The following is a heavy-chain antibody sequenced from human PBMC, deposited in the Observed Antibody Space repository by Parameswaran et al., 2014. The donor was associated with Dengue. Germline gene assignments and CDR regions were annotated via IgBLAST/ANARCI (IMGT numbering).Heavy chain of an antibody. D-gene: IGHD6-19*01. CDR3: AKGRPVDSSDWYDY. J-gene: IGHJ4*02. CDR2: ISYDGSNK. Sequence: PGKGLEWVAVISYDGSNKYYADSVKGRFTISRDNSKNTLYLQMNSLRAEDTAAYYCAKGRPVDSSDWYDYWGQGTLVTVSS. V-gene: IGHV3-30*18.